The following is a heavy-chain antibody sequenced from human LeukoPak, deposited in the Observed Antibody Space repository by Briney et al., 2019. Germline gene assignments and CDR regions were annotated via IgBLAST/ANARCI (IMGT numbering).Heavy chain of an antibody. CDR3: ATGHCGGDCYGYYYMDV. Sequence: GASVKVSCKVSGYTLTELSMHWVRQAPGKGLEWMGGFDPEDGETIYAQKFQGRVTMTEDTSTDTAYMELSSLRSEDTAVYYCATGHCGGDCYGYYYMDVRGKGTTVTVSS. V-gene: IGHV1-24*01. D-gene: IGHD2-21*02. CDR2: FDPEDGET. CDR1: GYTLTELS. J-gene: IGHJ6*03.